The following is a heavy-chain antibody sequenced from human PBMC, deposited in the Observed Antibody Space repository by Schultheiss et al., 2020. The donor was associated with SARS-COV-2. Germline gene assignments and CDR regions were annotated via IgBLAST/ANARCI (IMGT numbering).Heavy chain of an antibody. CDR2: IYSGGST. D-gene: IGHD6-6*01. Sequence: SCAASGFTVSSNYMSWVRQAPGKGLEWVSVIYSGGSTYYADSVKGRFTISRDNSKNTLYLQMNSLRAEDTAVYYCARVDSSSSSAFDYWGQGTLVTVSS. V-gene: IGHV3-53*01. CDR3: ARVDSSSSSAFDY. J-gene: IGHJ4*02. CDR1: GFTVSSNY.